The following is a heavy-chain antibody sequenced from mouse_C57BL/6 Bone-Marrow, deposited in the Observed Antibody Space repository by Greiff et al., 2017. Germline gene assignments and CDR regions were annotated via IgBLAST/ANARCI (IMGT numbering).Heavy chain of an antibody. Sequence: VQLQQPGAELVKPGASVKVSCKASGYTFTSYWMHWVKQRPGQGLEWIGRIHPSDSDTNYNQKFKGKATLTVDKSSSTAYMQLSSLTSEDSAVCLCAINRIYYDYGYWYIGVWGTGTTVTVSS. CDR2: IHPSDSDT. CDR1: GYTFTSYW. D-gene: IGHD2-4*01. V-gene: IGHV1-74*01. CDR3: AINRIYYDYGYWYIGV. J-gene: IGHJ1*03.